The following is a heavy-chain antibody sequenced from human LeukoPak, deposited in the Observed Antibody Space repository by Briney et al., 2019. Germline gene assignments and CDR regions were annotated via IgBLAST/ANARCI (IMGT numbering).Heavy chain of an antibody. V-gene: IGHV3-48*03. D-gene: IGHD2-15*01. CDR2: ISSSGSTI. Sequence: GGSLRLSCAASGFTFSSYEMNWVRQAPGKGLEWVSYISSSGSTIYYADSVKGRFTISRDNSKNTLYLQMNSLRAEDTAVYYCAKDLEDIVVVVAATDAFDIWGQGTMVTVSS. CDR1: GFTFSSYE. J-gene: IGHJ3*02. CDR3: AKDLEDIVVVVAATDAFDI.